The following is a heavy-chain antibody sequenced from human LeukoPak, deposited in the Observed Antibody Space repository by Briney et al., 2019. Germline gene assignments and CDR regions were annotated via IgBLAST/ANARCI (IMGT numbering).Heavy chain of an antibody. CDR2: ISGSGDAT. Sequence: GGSLRLSCAASGFTFNNYGMRWVRQAPGMGLEWVSTISGSGDATYYADSVKGRSTISRDNSKNTLFLQMNSLTAEDTAVYYCAKAGPYYSDSWGQGTLVTVSS. CDR3: AKAGPYYSDS. CDR1: GFTFNNYG. V-gene: IGHV3-23*01. J-gene: IGHJ4*02.